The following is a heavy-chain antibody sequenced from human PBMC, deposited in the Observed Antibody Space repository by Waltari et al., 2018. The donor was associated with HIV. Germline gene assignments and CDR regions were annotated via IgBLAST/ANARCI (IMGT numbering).Heavy chain of an antibody. CDR1: GGSISSYY. J-gene: IGHJ4*02. CDR3: ARDGGGGSFGYYFDY. D-gene: IGHD2-15*01. CDR2: IYYSGST. Sequence: QVQLQESGPGLVKPSETLSLTCTVSGGSISSYYWSWIRQPPGKGLEWIGYIYYSGSTNYNPSLKSRVTISVDTSKNQFSLKLSSVTAADTAVYYCARDGGGGSFGYYFDYWGQGTLVTVSS. V-gene: IGHV4-59*01.